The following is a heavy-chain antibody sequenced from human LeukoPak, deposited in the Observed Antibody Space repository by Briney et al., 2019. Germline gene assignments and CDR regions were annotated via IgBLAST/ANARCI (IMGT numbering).Heavy chain of an antibody. CDR3: ARHGVYGSGSYYFDY. D-gene: IGHD3-10*01. J-gene: IGHJ4*02. V-gene: IGHV4-39*01. Sequence: SETLSLTCTVSGGSISSSSYYWGWIRQPPGKGLEWIGSIYYSGSTYYNPSLKSRVTISVDTSKNHFSLKLSSVTAADTAVYYCARHGVYGSGSYYFDYWGQGTLVTVSS. CDR2: IYYSGST. CDR1: GGSISSSSYY.